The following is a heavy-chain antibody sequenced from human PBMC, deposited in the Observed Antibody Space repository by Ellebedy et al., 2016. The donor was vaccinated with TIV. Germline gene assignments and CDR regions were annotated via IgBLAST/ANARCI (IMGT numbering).Heavy chain of an antibody. CDR2: LHSGGTT. V-gene: IGHV3-53*01. D-gene: IGHD4-17*01. J-gene: IGHJ4*02. CDR3: ARAPTVTSVFDC. CDR1: GFTISNNC. Sequence: GESLKISXAASGFTISNNCMSWVRQAPGKGLEWVAILHSGGTTFYADSVKGRFTISRDSSKNTLYLQMNSLRVEDTAVYYCARAPTVTSVFDCWGQGTLVTVSS.